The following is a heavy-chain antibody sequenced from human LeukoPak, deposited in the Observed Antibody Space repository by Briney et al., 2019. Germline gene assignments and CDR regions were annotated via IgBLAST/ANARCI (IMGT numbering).Heavy chain of an antibody. CDR3: ARHATVTSFTFAH. V-gene: IGHV4-39*01. D-gene: IGHD4-17*01. CDR2: IYYSGNT. CDR1: GGSISSSSYY. J-gene: IGHJ4*02. Sequence: SETLSPTCTVSGGSISSSSYYWGWIRQPPGKGLEWIGSIYYSGNTYYNPSLKSRVTISVDTSKNQFSLELNSVTAADTAVYYCARHATVTSFTFAHWGQGTLVTVSS.